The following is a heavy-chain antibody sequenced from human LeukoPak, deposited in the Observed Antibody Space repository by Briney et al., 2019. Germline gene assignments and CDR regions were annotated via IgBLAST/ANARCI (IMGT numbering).Heavy chain of an antibody. J-gene: IGHJ4*02. D-gene: IGHD3-10*01. Sequence: ASVKVSCKASGYTFTGYYMHWVRQAPGQGLEWMGWINPNSGGTNYAQKFQGRVTMTRDTSISTAYMELSRLRSDDTAVYYCARAAGTMVRGVIHYWGQGTLVTVSS. CDR1: GYTFTGYY. CDR3: ARAAGTMVRGVIHY. V-gene: IGHV1-2*02. CDR2: INPNSGGT.